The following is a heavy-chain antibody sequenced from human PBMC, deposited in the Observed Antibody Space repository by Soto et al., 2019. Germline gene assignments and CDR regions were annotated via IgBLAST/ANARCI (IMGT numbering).Heavy chain of an antibody. CDR1: GFMFSTTD. V-gene: IGHV3-23*01. J-gene: IGHJ5*02. D-gene: IGHD3-10*01. CDR2: IEGSGEIT. CDR3: VKNSGWFNT. Sequence: GGSLRLSXAASGFMFSTTDMSWVRQAPGKGLEWLTTIEGSGEITYYADSVKGRFTISRDNSKSTVYLQMDSLTADDTAVYFCVKNSGWFNTWGQGTPVTVSS.